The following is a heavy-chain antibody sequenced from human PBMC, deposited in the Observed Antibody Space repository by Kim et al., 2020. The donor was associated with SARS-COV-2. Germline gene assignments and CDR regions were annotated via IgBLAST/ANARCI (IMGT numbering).Heavy chain of an antibody. J-gene: IGHJ6*02. CDR3: ARDRRGVYYYGSGSYYKPSYYYYYGMDV. CDR1: GFTFSSYS. CDR2: ISSSSSTI. V-gene: IGHV3-48*02. D-gene: IGHD3-10*01. Sequence: GGSLRLSCAASGFTFSSYSMNWVRQAPGKGLEWVSYISSSSSTIYYADSVKGRFTISRDNAKNSLYLQMNSLRDEDTAVYYCARDRRGVYYYGSGSYYKPSYYYYYGMDVWGQGTTVTVSS.